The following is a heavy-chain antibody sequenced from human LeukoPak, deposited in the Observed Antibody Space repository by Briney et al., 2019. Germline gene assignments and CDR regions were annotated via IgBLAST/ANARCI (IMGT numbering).Heavy chain of an antibody. CDR1: GYTFTAYY. CDR3: ARGDIQWDY. D-gene: IGHD6-19*01. CDR2: IDPNSGGT. Sequence: ASVKVSCKASGYTFTAYYIHWVRQAPGQGLEWMGSIDPNSGGTNFAQKFQGRVTMTRDTSITTAYVELSSLKSDDTAVYYCARGDIQWDYWGQGTQVTVSS. V-gene: IGHV1-2*02. J-gene: IGHJ4*02.